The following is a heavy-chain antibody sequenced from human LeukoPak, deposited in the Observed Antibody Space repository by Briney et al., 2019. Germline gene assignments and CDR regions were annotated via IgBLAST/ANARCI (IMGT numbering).Heavy chain of an antibody. CDR1: GFTFSSYS. V-gene: IGHV3-21*01. CDR3: ARGEWFGELGIDY. Sequence: GGSLRLSCAASGFTFSSYSMNWVRQAPGKGLEWVSSISSSSSYIHYADSVKGRFTISRDNAKNSLYLQMNSLRAEDTAVYHCARGEWFGELGIDYWGQGTLVTVSS. D-gene: IGHD3-10*01. J-gene: IGHJ4*02. CDR2: ISSSSSYI.